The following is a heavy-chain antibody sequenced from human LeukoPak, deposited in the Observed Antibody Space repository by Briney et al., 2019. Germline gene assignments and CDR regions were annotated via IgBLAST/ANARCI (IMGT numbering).Heavy chain of an antibody. J-gene: IGHJ6*03. CDR3: ARGVKVYYDSGGYGYYYYIDV. V-gene: IGHV4-34*01. D-gene: IGHD3-22*01. Sequence: SETLSLTCAVSGGSFRGYYWSWIRQPPGKGLEWIGEINNRGSTNYNPSLKSRVPISVDTSKNQFSLKLSSVTAADTAVYYCARGVKVYYDSGGYGYYYYIDVWGKGTTVTVSS. CDR2: INNRGST. CDR1: GGSFRGYY.